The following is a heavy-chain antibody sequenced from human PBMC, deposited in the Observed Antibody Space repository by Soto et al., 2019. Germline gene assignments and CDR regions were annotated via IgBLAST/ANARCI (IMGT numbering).Heavy chain of an antibody. CDR2: MYYSGST. J-gene: IGHJ5*02. D-gene: IGHD3-3*01. CDR1: GDSIGTDGYY. CDR3: ARGGVFRFLKWFPGGWLDP. Sequence: QVQLQESGPGLVKPSHTLSLTCAVSGDSIGTDGYYWSWIRQVPGKGLEWIGHMYYSGSTSYNPSLTSRVTSSGDTSKNQFSLSLTSVTAADTAVYFCARGGVFRFLKWFPGGWLDPWGQGTLVSVSS. V-gene: IGHV4-31*11.